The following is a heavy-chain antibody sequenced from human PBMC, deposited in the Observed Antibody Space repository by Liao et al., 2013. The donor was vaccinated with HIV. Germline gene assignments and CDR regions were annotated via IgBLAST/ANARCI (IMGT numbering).Heavy chain of an antibody. CDR2: INTSGST. CDR1: GGSISSGSYY. D-gene: IGHD2-2*03. CDR3: ARGIGYCSSTSCYGLDY. V-gene: IGHV4-61*02. Sequence: HVQLQESGPGLVKPSQTLSLTCTVSGGSISSGSYYWSWIRQPAGKGLEWIGRINTSGSTNYNPSLKSRVTISVDTSKNQFSLKLSSVTAADTAVYYCARGIGYCSSTSCYGLDYWGQGTLVTVSS. J-gene: IGHJ4*02.